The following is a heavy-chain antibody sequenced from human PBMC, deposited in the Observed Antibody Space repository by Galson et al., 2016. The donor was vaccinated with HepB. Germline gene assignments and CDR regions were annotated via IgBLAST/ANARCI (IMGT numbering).Heavy chain of an antibody. Sequence: SETLSLTCTVSGGSISSYHWSWIRQPPGKGLEWIGDIYYSGSTNYNPSLKSRVTISVDTSKNQFSLKLTSVIAADTAVYYCARDKAGYYYYYMDVWGKGTTVTVSS. J-gene: IGHJ6*03. V-gene: IGHV4-59*01. CDR1: GGSISSYH. D-gene: IGHD6-25*01. CDR3: ARDKAGYYYYYMDV. CDR2: IYYSGST.